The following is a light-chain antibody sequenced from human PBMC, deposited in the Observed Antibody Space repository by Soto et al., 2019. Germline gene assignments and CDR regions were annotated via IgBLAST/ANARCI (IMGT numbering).Light chain of an antibody. CDR3: QQYGRSPYT. J-gene: IGKJ2*01. CDR2: DAS. CDR1: QSVSSSY. V-gene: IGKV3-20*01. Sequence: EIVLTQSPGTLSLSPGERATLSCRASQSVSSSYLAWYQQKPGQAPRLLIYDASSRATGIPDRFSGSGSGTDFTLTISRLEPEDFAVYHCQQYGRSPYTFGQGTKLEIK.